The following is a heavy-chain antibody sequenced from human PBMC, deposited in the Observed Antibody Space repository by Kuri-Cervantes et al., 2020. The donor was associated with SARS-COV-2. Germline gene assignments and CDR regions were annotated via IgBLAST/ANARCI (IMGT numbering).Heavy chain of an antibody. Sequence: GGALRLSCAASGFTFRSYSMNWVRQAPGKGLEWVSSISSSCSYIYYADSVKCRFTISRDNAKNYLYLQVNSLRAEDMALYYCAKALSPAMIYDAFDIWVQGTMVTVSS. CDR1: GFTFRSYS. V-gene: IGHV3-21*04. CDR3: AKALSPAMIYDAFDI. J-gene: IGHJ3*02. CDR2: ISSSCSYI. D-gene: IGHD3-10*01.